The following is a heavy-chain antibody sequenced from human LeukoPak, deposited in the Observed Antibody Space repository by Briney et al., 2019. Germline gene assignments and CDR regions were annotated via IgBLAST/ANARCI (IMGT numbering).Heavy chain of an antibody. D-gene: IGHD4-17*01. CDR1: GFTVSSNY. V-gene: IGHV3-53*01. CDR2: IYSGGST. CDR3: ARDLRDYGDYYFDY. Sequence: PGGSLRLSCAASGFTVSSNYMSWVRQAPGKGLEWVSVIYSGGSTYYADSVKGRFTISRDNSKNTLYLQMNSLRAEDTAVYYCARDLRDYGDYYFDYWGQGTLVTVSS. J-gene: IGHJ4*02.